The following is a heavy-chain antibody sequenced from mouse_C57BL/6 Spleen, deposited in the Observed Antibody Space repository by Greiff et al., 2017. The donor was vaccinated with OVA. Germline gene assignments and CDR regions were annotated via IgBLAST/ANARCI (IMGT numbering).Heavy chain of an antibody. D-gene: IGHD1-1*01. V-gene: IGHV5-17*01. J-gene: IGHJ1*03. CDR2: ISSGSSTI. CDR1: GFTFSDYG. CDR3: ASPAVVDWYFDF. Sequence: VQLKESGGGLVKPGGSLKLSCAASGFTFSDYGMHWVRQAPEKGLEWVAYISSGSSTIYYADTVKGRFTISRDNATNTLFLQMTSLRSEDTAVYYCASPAVVDWYFDFWGTGTTVTVSS.